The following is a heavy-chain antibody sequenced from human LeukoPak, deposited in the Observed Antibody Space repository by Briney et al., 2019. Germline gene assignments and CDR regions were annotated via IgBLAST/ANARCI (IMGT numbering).Heavy chain of an antibody. D-gene: IGHD1/OR15-1a*01. J-gene: IGHJ4*02. Sequence: GGSLRLSCTASGFTFGDYAMSWFRQAPGKGLEWVGFIRSKAYGGTTEYAASVKGRFTISRDDSKSIAYLQMNSLKTEDTAVYYCTRLGITGTKVYWGQGTLVTVSS. CDR1: GFTFGDYA. V-gene: IGHV3-49*03. CDR3: TRLGITGTKVY. CDR2: IRSKAYGGTT.